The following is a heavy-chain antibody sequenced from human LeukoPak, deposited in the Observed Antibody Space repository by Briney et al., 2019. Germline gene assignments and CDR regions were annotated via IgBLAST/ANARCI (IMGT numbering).Heavy chain of an antibody. CDR3: ARFSSIAAAFDY. CDR1: GGSISSYY. V-gene: IGHV4-59*12. CDR2: IYYSGST. Sequence: SETLSLTCTVSGGSISSYYWSWIRQPPGKGLEWIGYIYYSGSTNYNPSLKSRVTISEDTSKNQFSLKLSSVTAADTAVYYCARFSSIAAAFDYWGQGTLVTVSS. J-gene: IGHJ4*02. D-gene: IGHD6-6*01.